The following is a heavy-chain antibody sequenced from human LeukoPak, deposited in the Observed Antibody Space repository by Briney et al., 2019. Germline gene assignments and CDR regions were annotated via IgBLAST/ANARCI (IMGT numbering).Heavy chain of an antibody. CDR1: GGSISSGGYS. Sequence: SETLSLTCAVSGGSISSGGYSWSWIRQPPGKGLECIGYIYHSGSTYYNPSLKSRVTISVDRSKNQFSLKLSSVTAADTAVYYCARAGRRSHYYYYYGMDVWGQGTTVTVSS. V-gene: IGHV4-30-2*01. CDR3: ARAGRRSHYYYYYGMDV. J-gene: IGHJ6*02. CDR2: IYHSGST.